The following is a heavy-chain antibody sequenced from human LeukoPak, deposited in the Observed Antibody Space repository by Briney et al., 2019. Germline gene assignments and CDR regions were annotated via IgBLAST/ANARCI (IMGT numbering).Heavy chain of an antibody. D-gene: IGHD3-22*01. V-gene: IGHV4-59*01. CDR1: GGPNSRFY. J-gene: IGHJ3*02. CDR3: ARGFYDSSGYYVGAFDI. Sequence: ETLSLTCTVSGGPNSRFYWSWIRPPPGKGLEGVGYIYYSGSTNYNPSPKSRVTISVDTSKNQFSLKLSSVTAADTAVYYCARGFYDSSGYYVGAFDIWGQGTMVTVSS. CDR2: IYYSGST.